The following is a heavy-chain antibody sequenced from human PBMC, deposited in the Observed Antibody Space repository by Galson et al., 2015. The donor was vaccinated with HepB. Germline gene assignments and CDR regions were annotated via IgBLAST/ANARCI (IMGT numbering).Heavy chain of an antibody. D-gene: IGHD3-10*01. Sequence: LSLTCTVSGGSISSYYWSWIRQPPGKGLEWIGYIYYSGSTNYNPSLKSRVTISVDTSKNQFSLKLSSVTAADTAVYYCAREGGDGPPFDYWGQGTLVTVSS. V-gene: IGHV4-59*01. CDR3: AREGGDGPPFDY. J-gene: IGHJ4*02. CDR2: IYYSGST. CDR1: GGSISSYY.